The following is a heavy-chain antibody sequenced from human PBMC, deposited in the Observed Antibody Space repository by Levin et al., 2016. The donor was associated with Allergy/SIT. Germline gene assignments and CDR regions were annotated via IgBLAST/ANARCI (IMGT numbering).Heavy chain of an antibody. CDR3: ARAREIERGGATEYRLDP. Sequence: SVKVSCKTSGGTFSSYAISWVRQAPGQGLEWVGRIIPVLGLSNYAQKFKGTVTISADTSTSTSYMELRSLRSEDTAVYYCARAREIERGGATEYRLDPWGQGTLVTVSS. CDR2: IIPVLGLS. D-gene: IGHD2-15*01. J-gene: IGHJ5*02. CDR1: GGTFSSYA. V-gene: IGHV1-69*04.